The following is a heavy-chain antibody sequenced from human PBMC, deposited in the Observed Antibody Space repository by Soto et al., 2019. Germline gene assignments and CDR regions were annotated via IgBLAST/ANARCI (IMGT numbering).Heavy chain of an antibody. CDR3: ARDLGYKWNQWGAFEF. Sequence: EASVKVSCKASGYTFTTYGISWVRQAPGQGLEWVGWISPDSGNTNYAQKLQGRVTMTTDTSTTTVYMELRSMRSDDTAVYYCARDLGYKWNQWGAFEFWGQGTTLNVSS. D-gene: IGHD1-20*01. CDR2: ISPDSGNT. V-gene: IGHV1-18*04. J-gene: IGHJ6*02. CDR1: GYTFTTYG.